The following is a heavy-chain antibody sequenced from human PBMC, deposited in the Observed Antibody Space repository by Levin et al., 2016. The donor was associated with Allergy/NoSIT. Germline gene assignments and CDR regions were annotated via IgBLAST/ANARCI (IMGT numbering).Heavy chain of an antibody. V-gene: IGHV4-61*01. CDR2: MYYSGST. J-gene: IGHJ4*02. Sequence: SETLSLTCTVSGGSVSSGSYYWSWIRQPPGKGLEWIGYMYYSGSTNYNPSLKSRVTISVDTSKTQFSLKLSSVTAADTAVYYCARSGCSSTSCYHYYDYWGQGTLVTVSS. CDR1: GGSVSSGSYY. D-gene: IGHD2-2*01. CDR3: ARSGCSSTSCYHYYDY.